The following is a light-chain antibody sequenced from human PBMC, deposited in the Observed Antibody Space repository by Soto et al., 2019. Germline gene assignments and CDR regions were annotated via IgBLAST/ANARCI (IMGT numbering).Light chain of an antibody. J-gene: IGKJ4*01. CDR3: QQYNNWPDS. V-gene: IGKV3-15*01. CDR2: DAS. CDR1: QSVSSN. Sequence: EIVMTQSPATLSVSPGERATLSCRASQSVSSNLAWYQQKPGQAPRLLIYDASNRATGIPARFSGSGSGTEFTLTISSLQSEDVAVYYCQQYNNWPDSFGGGTKVDIK.